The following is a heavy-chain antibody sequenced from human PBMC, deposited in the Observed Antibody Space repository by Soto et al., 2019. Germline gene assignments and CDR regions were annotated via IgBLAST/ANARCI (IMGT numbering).Heavy chain of an antibody. CDR1: GGTFSSYT. J-gene: IGHJ3*02. CDR3: ARHYDILTDYSI. Sequence: QVRRVQSGAEVKKPGSSVKVSCKASGGTFSSYTFTWVRQAPGQGLEWMGGIIPMVGIVNYAQKFQGRVTITADESTSIAYMALTSLTPEDTAIYYCARHYDILTDYSIWGQGTMVTVSS. V-gene: IGHV1-69*01. D-gene: IGHD3-9*01. CDR2: IIPMVGIV.